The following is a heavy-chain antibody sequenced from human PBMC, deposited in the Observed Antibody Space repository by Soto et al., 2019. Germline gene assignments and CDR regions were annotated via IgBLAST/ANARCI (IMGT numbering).Heavy chain of an antibody. CDR1: GGSISSSSYY. CDR3: ARRGGYPTIDY. CDR2: ISYSGST. Sequence: QLQLQESGPGLVKPSETLSLTCTISGGSISSSSYYWGWIRQPPGKGLERIGSISYSGSTYYNPSLKRVGTIPGDTSKNQCSLKLSSVTAADMAVYYCARRGGYPTIDYWGQGTLVTVSS. J-gene: IGHJ4*02. D-gene: IGHD1-26*01. V-gene: IGHV4-39*01.